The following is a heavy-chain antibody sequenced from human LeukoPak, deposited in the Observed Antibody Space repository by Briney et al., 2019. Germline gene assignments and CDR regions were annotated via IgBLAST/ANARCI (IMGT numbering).Heavy chain of an antibody. CDR3: AKELLLWFGESSDAFDI. J-gene: IGHJ3*02. D-gene: IGHD3-10*01. V-gene: IGHV3-23*01. CDR2: ISGSGGST. Sequence: GGSLRLSCAASGFTFSSYAMSWVRQAPGKGLEWVSAISGSGGSTYYADSVKGRFTISRDNSKNTLYLQMNSLRAEDTAVYYCAKELLLWFGESSDAFDIWGQGTMVTVPS. CDR1: GFTFSSYA.